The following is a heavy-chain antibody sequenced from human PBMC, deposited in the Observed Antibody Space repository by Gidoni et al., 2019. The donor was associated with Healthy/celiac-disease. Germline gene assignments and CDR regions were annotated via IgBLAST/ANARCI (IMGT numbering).Heavy chain of an antibody. D-gene: IGHD6-13*01. J-gene: IGHJ6*01. CDR1: GGSFSGYY. CDR3: ARGFSGIAAAGDYYYYGMDV. V-gene: IGHV4-34*01. CDR2: INHSGST. Sequence: QVQLQQWGAGLLKPSETLSLTCAVYGGSFSGYYWSWSRQPPGKGLEWIGEINHSGSTNYNPSLKSRVTISVDTSKNQFSLKLSSVTAADTAVYYCARGFSGIAAAGDYYYYGMDVWGQGTTVTVSS.